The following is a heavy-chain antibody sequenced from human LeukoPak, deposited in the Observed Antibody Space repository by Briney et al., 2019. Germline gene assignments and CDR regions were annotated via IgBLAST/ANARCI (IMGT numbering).Heavy chain of an antibody. CDR2: IYHSGST. D-gene: IGHD3-10*01. J-gene: IGHJ3*02. CDR1: GGSISSYS. V-gene: IGHV4-30-2*01. CDR3: AREDYSRAFDI. Sequence: SETLSLTCTVSGGSISSYSWSWIRQPPGKGLEWIGYIYHSGSTYYNPSLKSRVTISVDRSKNQFSLKLSSVTAADTAVYYCAREDYSRAFDIWGQGTMVTVSS.